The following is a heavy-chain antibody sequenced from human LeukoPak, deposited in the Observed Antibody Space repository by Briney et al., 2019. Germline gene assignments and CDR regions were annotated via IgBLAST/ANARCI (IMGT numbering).Heavy chain of an antibody. CDR1: GGSISSSSYY. CDR3: ARGGLWPFLVDY. J-gene: IGHJ4*02. D-gene: IGHD2-21*01. Sequence: SETLSLTCTVSGGSISSSSYYWGWIRQPPGKGLEWIGSIYYSGSTYYNPSLKSRVTISVDTSKNQFSLKLSSVTAADTAVYYCARGGLWPFLVDYWGQGTLVTVSS. CDR2: IYYSGST. V-gene: IGHV4-39*07.